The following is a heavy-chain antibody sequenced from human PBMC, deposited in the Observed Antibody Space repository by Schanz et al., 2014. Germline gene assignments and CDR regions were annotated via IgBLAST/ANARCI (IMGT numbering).Heavy chain of an antibody. CDR1: GYTFVSYS. CDR3: ARAKRFGDMDV. CDR2: ISAYNGHT. Sequence: QVHLVQSGAEVKKPGASVQVSCKASGYTFVSYSMHWVRQAPGQGLEWMGWISAYNGHTDYAQKLQGRVTLTTDTATSTAYMELRNLRSDDTAVYYCARAKRFGDMDVWGQGTTVTVSS. V-gene: IGHV1-18*04. D-gene: IGHD3-10*01. J-gene: IGHJ6*02.